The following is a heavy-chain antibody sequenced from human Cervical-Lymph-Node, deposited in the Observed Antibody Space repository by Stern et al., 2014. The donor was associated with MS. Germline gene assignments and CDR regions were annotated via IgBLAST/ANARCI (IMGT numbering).Heavy chain of an antibody. CDR3: ARDCRLRYFDNYGMDV. V-gene: IGHV4-61*02. Sequence: VQLVESGPGLVKPSQTLSLTCTVSGGSISSGSYYWSWIRQPAGKGLEWIGRIYTSGSTNYNPSLKSRVTISVDPPKNQFSLKLSSVTAADTAVYYCARDCRLRYFDNYGMDVWGQGTTVTVSS. J-gene: IGHJ6*02. CDR2: IYTSGST. D-gene: IGHD3-9*01. CDR1: GGSISSGSYY.